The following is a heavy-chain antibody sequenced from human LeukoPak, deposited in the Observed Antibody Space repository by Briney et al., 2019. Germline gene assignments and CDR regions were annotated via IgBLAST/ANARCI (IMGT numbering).Heavy chain of an antibody. CDR3: ASLEYDYVWGSYRSFDY. D-gene: IGHD3-16*02. CDR1: GFTFSSYS. Sequence: GGSLRLSCAASGFTFSSYSMNWVRQAPGKGLEWVSYISSSSSTIYYADSVKGRFTISRDNAKNSLYLQMNSLRDEDTAVYYCASLEYDYVWGSYRSFDYWGQGTLVTVSS. CDR2: ISSSSSTI. V-gene: IGHV3-48*02. J-gene: IGHJ4*02.